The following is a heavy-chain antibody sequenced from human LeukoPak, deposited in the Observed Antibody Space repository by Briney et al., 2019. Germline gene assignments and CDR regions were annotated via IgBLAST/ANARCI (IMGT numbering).Heavy chain of an antibody. V-gene: IGHV4-59*01. CDR3: ARGLTNVIVAKSGDKNWFDP. CDR2: IYYSGST. CDR1: GGSLDPYY. Sequence: SETLSLTCAVSGGSLDPYYWNWIRQPPGKGLEWIGYIYYSGSTNYNPSLKSRVTMSVDTSKNQFSLELSSVTAADTAVYYCARGLTNVIVAKSGDKNWFDPWGQGTLVTVSS. J-gene: IGHJ5*02. D-gene: IGHD5-12*01.